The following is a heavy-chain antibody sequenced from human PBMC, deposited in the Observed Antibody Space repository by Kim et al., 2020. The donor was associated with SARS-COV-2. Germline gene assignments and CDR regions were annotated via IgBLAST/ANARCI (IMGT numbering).Heavy chain of an antibody. D-gene: IGHD3-22*01. CDR3: ASLADSGWYFDL. J-gene: IGHJ2*01. CDR1: GYTFTSYA. CDR2: INAGNGNT. Sequence: ASVKVSCKASGYTFTSYAMHWVRQAPGQRLEWMGWINAGNGNTKYSQKFQGRVTITRDTYASTAYMELSSLRSEDTAVYYCASLADSGWYFDLWGRGTLVTVSS. V-gene: IGHV1-3*01.